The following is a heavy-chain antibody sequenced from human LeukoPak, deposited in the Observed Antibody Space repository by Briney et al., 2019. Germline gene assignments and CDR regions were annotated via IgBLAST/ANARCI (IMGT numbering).Heavy chain of an antibody. CDR3: APNIAAAGYFDY. V-gene: IGHV1-2*02. D-gene: IGHD6-13*01. CDR1: GYTFTGYY. Sequence: ASVKVSCKASGYTFTGYYMHWVRQAPGQGLEWMGWINPNSGGTNYAQKFQGRVTMTRDTSISTAYMELSRLRSDDTAVYYCAPNIAAAGYFDYWGQGTLVTVSS. J-gene: IGHJ4*02. CDR2: INPNSGGT.